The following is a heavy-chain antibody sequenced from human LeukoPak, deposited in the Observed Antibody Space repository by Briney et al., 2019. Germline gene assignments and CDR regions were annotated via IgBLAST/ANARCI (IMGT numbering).Heavy chain of an antibody. J-gene: IGHJ5*02. CDR1: GYSISSSNW. D-gene: IGHD6-6*01. Sequence: TPSETLSLTCAVSGYSISSSNWWGWIRQPPGKGLDWIGYIYYSGSTYYNPSLKSRVTMSVDTSKNQFSLKLSSVTAVDTAVYYCARNPIGQLVWKELVQNWFDPWGQGTLVTVSS. V-gene: IGHV4-28*01. CDR3: ARNPIGQLVWKELVQNWFDP. CDR2: IYYSGST.